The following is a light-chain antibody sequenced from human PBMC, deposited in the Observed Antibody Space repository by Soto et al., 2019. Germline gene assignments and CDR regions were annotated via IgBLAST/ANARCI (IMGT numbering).Light chain of an antibody. Sequence: DIQMTQSPSTLSASVGDRVTITCRASQSIDTWLAWFQQKLGKAPKVLISEVSNLEDGVPSRFSGSGSGAEFTLTTTSLQPDDFATYYCQQYKSSWTFGQGTKVDIK. CDR3: QQYKSSWT. CDR1: QSIDTW. CDR2: EVS. J-gene: IGKJ1*01. V-gene: IGKV1-5*03.